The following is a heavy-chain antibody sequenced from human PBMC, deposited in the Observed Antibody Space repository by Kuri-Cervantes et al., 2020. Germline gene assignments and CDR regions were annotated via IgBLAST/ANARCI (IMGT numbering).Heavy chain of an antibody. CDR3: ARDSIGVYCSITSCPWGFDY. Sequence: GGSLRLSCAASGFTFSNAWMSWVRQAPGKGLEWVGRIKSKTDGGTTDYAAPVKGRFTISRDDSKNTLYLQMNSLRAEDTAVYYCARDSIGVYCSITSCPWGFDYWGQGTLVTVSS. CDR1: GFTFSNAW. CDR2: IKSKTDGGTT. V-gene: IGHV3-15*01. D-gene: IGHD2-2*01. J-gene: IGHJ4*02.